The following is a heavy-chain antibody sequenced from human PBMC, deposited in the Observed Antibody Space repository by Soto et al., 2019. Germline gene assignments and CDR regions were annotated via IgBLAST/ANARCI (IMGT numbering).Heavy chain of an antibody. J-gene: IGHJ4*02. Sequence: SETLSLTCAVSGGSISSSNWWSWVRQPPGKGLEWIGEIYHSGSTNYNPSLKSRVTISVDKSKNQFSLKLSSVTAADTAVYYCARDIGQDYGDYGLAYWGQGTLVTVSS. CDR1: GGSISSSNW. V-gene: IGHV4-4*02. D-gene: IGHD4-17*01. CDR2: IYHSGST. CDR3: ARDIGQDYGDYGLAY.